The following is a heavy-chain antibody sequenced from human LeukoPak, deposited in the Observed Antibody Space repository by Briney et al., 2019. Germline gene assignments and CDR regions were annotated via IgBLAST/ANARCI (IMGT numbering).Heavy chain of an antibody. J-gene: IGHJ3*01. CDR3: VRDSPSSYDSSPV. CDR1: GFTFTRYW. V-gene: IGHV3-7*01. Sequence: GGSLRLSCAATGFTFTRYWMNWVRQAPGKGLEWVANINQDGTEKNNIDSLKGRFTISRDNAKNSLYPQMNSLRAEDTAVYYCVRDSPSSYDSSPVWGQGTMVTVSS. D-gene: IGHD3-9*01. CDR2: INQDGTEK.